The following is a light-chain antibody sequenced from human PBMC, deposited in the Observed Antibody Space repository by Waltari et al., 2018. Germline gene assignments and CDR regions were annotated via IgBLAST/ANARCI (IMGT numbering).Light chain of an antibody. Sequence: QSVLPQPPSASEAARKSVPISCSGSKSNIGRNSVSWYQQVPGTAPKLLIYYDDERASGVSARFSGSKSDTSASLAISGLQTEDEADYYCAAWDDSLSGYIFGAGTRLTVL. CDR3: AAWDDSLSGYI. V-gene: IGLV1-36*01. J-gene: IGLJ1*01. CDR1: KSNIGRNS. CDR2: YDD.